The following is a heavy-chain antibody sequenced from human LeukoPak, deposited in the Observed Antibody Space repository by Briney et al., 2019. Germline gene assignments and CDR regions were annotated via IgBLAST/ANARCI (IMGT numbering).Heavy chain of an antibody. J-gene: IGHJ4*02. CDR3: ARDGAEQWLVPYDY. CDR2: ISYDGSNK. CDR1: GFTFSSYA. Sequence: LGGSLRLSCAASGFTFSSYAMHWVRQAPGKGLEWGAVISYDGSNKYYADSVKGLFTISRDNSKNTLYLQMNSLRAEDTAVYYCARDGAEQWLVPYDYWGQGTLVTVSS. D-gene: IGHD6-19*01. V-gene: IGHV3-30-3*01.